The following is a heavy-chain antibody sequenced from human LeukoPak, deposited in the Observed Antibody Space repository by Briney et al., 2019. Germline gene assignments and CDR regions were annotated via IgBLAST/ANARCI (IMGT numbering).Heavy chain of an antibody. CDR2: ISDSGGST. Sequence: GGSLRLSCAVSGITLSNYGMSWVRQAPGKGLEWFAGISDSGGSTKYADSVKGRFTISRDNPKNTLYLQMNSLRAEDTAVYFCAKRGVVIRVILVGFHKEAYYFESWGQGALVTVSS. D-gene: IGHD3-22*01. CDR3: AKRGVVIRVILVGFHKEAYYFES. V-gene: IGHV3-23*01. J-gene: IGHJ4*02. CDR1: GITLSNYG.